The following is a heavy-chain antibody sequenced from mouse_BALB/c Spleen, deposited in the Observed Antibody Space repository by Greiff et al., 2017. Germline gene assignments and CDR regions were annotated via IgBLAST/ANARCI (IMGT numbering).Heavy chain of an antibody. CDR1: GYTFTSYY. D-gene: IGHD1-1*01. CDR2: IYPGDGST. J-gene: IGHJ2*01. Sequence: VQLQQSGPELVKPGASVKMSCKASGYTFTSYYIHWVKQRHGQGLEWIGWIYPGDGSTKYNEKFKGKTTLTADKSSSTAYMLLSSLTSEDSAIYFCARDYYGYYFDYWGQGTTLTVSS. CDR3: ARDYYGYYFDY. V-gene: IGHV1S56*01.